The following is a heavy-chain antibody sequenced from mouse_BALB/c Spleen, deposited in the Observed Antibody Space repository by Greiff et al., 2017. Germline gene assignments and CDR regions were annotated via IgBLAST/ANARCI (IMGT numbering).Heavy chain of an antibody. CDR2: IRNKANGYTT. J-gene: IGHJ3*01. CDR1: GFTFTDYY. CDR3: ARDSTTGGWFAY. V-gene: IGHV7-3*02. Sequence: EVMLVESGGGLVQPGGSLRLSCATSGFTFTDYYMSWVRQPPGKALEWLGFIRNKANGYTTEYSASVKGRFTISRDNSQSILYLQMNTLRAEDSATYYCARDSTTGGWFAYWGQGTLVTVSA. D-gene: IGHD1-1*01.